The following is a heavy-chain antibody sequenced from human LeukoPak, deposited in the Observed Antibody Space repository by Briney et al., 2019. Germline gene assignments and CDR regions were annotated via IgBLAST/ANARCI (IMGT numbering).Heavy chain of an antibody. CDR3: ARTYYDFWSGAISADDNAFDI. D-gene: IGHD3-3*01. Sequence: PSGTLSLTCAVYGGSFSGYYWSWIRQPPGKGLEWIGEINHSGSTNYNPSLKSRVTISVDTSKNQFSLKLSSVTAADTAVYYCARTYYDFWSGAISADDNAFDIWGRGTMVTVSS. J-gene: IGHJ3*02. CDR1: GGSFSGYY. CDR2: INHSGST. V-gene: IGHV4-34*01.